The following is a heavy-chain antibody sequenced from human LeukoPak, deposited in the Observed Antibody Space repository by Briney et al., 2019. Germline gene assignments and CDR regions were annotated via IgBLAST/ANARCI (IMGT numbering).Heavy chain of an antibody. CDR2: IYSGGST. D-gene: IGHD3-10*01. V-gene: IGHV3-66*01. CDR1: GFTFSSYS. CDR3: ARVATYGRQLDY. J-gene: IGHJ4*02. Sequence: GGSLRLSCAASGFTFSSYSMNWVRQAPGNGLEWVSVIYSGGSTYYADSVKGRFTISRDNSKNTLYLQMNSLRAEDTAVYYCARVATYGRQLDYWGQGTLVTVSS.